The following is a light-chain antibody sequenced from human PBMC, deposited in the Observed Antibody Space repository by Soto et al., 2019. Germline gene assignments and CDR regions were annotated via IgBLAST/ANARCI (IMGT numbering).Light chain of an antibody. CDR1: QGTLSD. J-gene: IGKJ1*01. V-gene: IGKV1D-8*03. CDR2: AAS. Sequence: VILMTQSASLLSACTGDRVSMXCRMSQGTLSDLHWYQQKPGKAPKRLIYAASSLQSVGPSRFSGSGSGTEFTPPISSLQPEDFATYYCLQNNSYPVTFGQGTKVDI. CDR3: LQNNSYPVT.